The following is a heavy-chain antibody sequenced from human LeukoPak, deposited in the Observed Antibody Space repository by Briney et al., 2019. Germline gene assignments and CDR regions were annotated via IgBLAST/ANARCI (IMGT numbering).Heavy chain of an antibody. V-gene: IGHV4-34*01. Sequence: SETLSLTCAVYGGSFSGYYWSWIRQPPGKGLEWIGEINHSGSTYYNPSLKSRVTTPVDRSKNQFSLKLSSVTAADTAVYYCARGIINDAFDIWGQGTMVTVSS. D-gene: IGHD3-10*01. J-gene: IGHJ3*02. CDR1: GGSFSGYY. CDR2: INHSGST. CDR3: ARGIINDAFDI.